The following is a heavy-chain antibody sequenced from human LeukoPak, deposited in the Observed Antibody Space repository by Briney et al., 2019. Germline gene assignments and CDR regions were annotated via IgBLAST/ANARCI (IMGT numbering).Heavy chain of an antibody. J-gene: IGHJ6*03. CDR2: IRYDGSNK. V-gene: IGHV3-30*02. CDR1: GFTFSSYG. D-gene: IGHD3-10*01. Sequence: GGSLRLSCGASGFTFSSYGMHWVRQAPGKGLEWVAFIRYDGSNKYYADSVKGRFTISRDNAKMSLYLQMNSLRADDTAVYYCARDRGSLWFGEPRPYYYYYMDVWGKGTTVTVSS. CDR3: ARDRGSLWFGEPRPYYYYYMDV.